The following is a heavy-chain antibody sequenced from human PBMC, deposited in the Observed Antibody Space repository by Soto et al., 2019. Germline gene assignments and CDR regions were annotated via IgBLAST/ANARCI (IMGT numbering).Heavy chain of an antibody. CDR2: FDPEDGET. D-gene: IGHD1-26*01. CDR3: ARAQDSGSSNWFDP. Sequence: VKVSCKVSRYTLTELSMHWVRQAPGKGLEWMGGFDPEDGETIYAQKFQGRVTMTEDTSTDTAYMELSSLRSEDTAVYYCARAQDSGSSNWFDPWGQGTLVTVSS. CDR1: RYTLTELS. J-gene: IGHJ5*02. V-gene: IGHV1-24*01.